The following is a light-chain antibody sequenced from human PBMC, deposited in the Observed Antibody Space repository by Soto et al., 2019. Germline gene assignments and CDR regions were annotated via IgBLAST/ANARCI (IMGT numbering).Light chain of an antibody. J-gene: IGKJ4*01. CDR2: RAS. CDR1: QAIGSA. CDR3: QHFNSYPLT. V-gene: IGKV1-13*02. Sequence: ALPLTPSPSSPSASFGGRGTITFRGSQAIGSALVWYQHKPGKAPKVLINRASSLESGVPSRLSGSGSGTDFTLTIGSLQPEDFATYYCQHFNSYPLTFGGGTKV.